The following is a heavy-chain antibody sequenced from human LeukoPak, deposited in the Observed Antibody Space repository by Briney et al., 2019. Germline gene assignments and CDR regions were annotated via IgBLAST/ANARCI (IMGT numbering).Heavy chain of an antibody. D-gene: IGHD5-24*01. V-gene: IGHV1-2*02. CDR3: ARDRYGDGFAHFDY. Sequence: GASVKVSCKSSGYTFTPYAMHWVRQAPGQGLEWMGWITPSDGANYAQKFQGRVTMTRDTSMSTAYMDLSRLTSDDTAVYFCARDRYGDGFAHFDYWGQGTLVTVSS. CDR1: GYTFTPYA. CDR2: ITPSDGA. J-gene: IGHJ4*02.